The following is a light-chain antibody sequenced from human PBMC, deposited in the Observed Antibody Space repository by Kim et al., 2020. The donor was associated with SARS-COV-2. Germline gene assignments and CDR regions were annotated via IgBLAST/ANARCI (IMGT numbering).Light chain of an antibody. J-gene: IGLJ3*02. V-gene: IGLV2-11*01. CDR3: CSYAGSYTWV. CDR2: DVT. CDR1: NNDVGGYNK. Sequence: TIPCTGTNNDVGGYNKVSWYQQPPGKAPKVMIYDVTKRPSGVPDRFSGSKSGNTASLTISGLQAEDEAGYYCCSYAGSYTWVFGGGTQLTVL.